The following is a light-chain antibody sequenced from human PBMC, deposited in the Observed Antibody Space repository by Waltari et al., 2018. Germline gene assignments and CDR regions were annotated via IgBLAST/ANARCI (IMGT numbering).Light chain of an antibody. CDR2: ATS. J-gene: IGKJ4*01. Sequence: IQLTQSPSFLSASVGDRVTITCRTSQATTSAVAWYQEKPGKLPKLLIYATSTLQSGVPSRFSGSGTGTDFTLTIRSLQPEDVATYYCQKYNSAFLSFGGGTKVEIK. CDR1: QATTSA. V-gene: IGKV1-27*01. CDR3: QKYNSAFLS.